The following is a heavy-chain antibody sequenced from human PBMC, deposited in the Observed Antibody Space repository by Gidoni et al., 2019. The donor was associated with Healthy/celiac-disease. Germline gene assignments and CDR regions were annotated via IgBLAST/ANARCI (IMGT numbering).Heavy chain of an antibody. CDR3: ARDRAYYDFWSGHFDY. CDR2: IYTSGST. J-gene: IGHJ4*02. V-gene: IGHV4-61*02. CDR1: GGSISSGSYY. D-gene: IGHD3-3*01. Sequence: QVQLQESGPGLVKPSQTLSLTCPVSGGSISSGSYYWSWIRQPAGKGLEWIGRIYTSGSTNYNPSLKSRVTISVDTSKNQFSLKLSSVTAADTAVYYCARDRAYYDFWSGHFDYWGQGTLVTVSS.